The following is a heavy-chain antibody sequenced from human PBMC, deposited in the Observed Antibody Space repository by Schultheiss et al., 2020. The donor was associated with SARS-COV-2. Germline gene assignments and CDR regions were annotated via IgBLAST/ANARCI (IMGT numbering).Heavy chain of an antibody. CDR1: GFTFSSYS. D-gene: IGHD6-19*01. J-gene: IGHJ2*01. CDR2: ISSSSSYI. Sequence: GGSLRLSCAASGFTFSSYSMNWVRQAPGKGLEWVSSISSSSSYIYYADSVKGRFTISRDNSKNTLDLQMNSLRVEDTAVYYCARVKVAVAGIYWYFDLWGRGTLVTVSS. V-gene: IGHV3-21*04. CDR3: ARVKVAVAGIYWYFDL.